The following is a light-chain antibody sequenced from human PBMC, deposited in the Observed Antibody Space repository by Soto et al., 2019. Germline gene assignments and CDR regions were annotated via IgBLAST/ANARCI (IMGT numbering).Light chain of an antibody. Sequence: EIVMTQSPATLSVSPGERATLSCRASQSVSSNLAWYQQKRGQAPRLLIYGASTRSTGIPARFSGSGSGTEFTITICGLQCENVAVYYCQQYNNWQPWTFGQGTKVEIK. V-gene: IGKV3-15*01. J-gene: IGKJ1*01. CDR1: QSVSSN. CDR3: QQYNNWQPWT. CDR2: GAS.